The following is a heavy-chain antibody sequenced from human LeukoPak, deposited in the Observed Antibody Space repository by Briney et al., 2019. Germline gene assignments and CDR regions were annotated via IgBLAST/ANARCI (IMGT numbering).Heavy chain of an antibody. Sequence: SETLSHTPAMYGGSFSGYYWSWIPAPPGKGLEWMGEINHSGSTNYTPSLKSRATLSLDTSKNQCYLKLSSVTAADTAVYYWARGQVVVVPAATPDGMDVWGQGTTVTVSS. CDR1: GGSFSGYY. D-gene: IGHD2-2*01. CDR3: ARGQVVVVPAATPDGMDV. V-gene: IGHV4-34*01. J-gene: IGHJ6*02. CDR2: INHSGST.